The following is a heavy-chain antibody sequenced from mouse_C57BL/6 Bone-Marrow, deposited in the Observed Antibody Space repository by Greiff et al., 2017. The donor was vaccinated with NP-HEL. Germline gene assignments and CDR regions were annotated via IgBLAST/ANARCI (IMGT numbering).Heavy chain of an antibody. CDR1: GYTFTDYY. CDR2: INPYNGGT. V-gene: IGHV1-19*01. J-gene: IGHJ2*01. D-gene: IGHD2-5*01. CDR3: AREVNYSNYSFDY. Sequence: EVKLQESGPVLVKPGASVKMSCKASGYTFTDYYMNWVKQSHGKSLEWIGVINPYNGGTSYNQKFKGKATLTVDKSSSTAYMELNSLTSEDSAVYYCAREVNYSNYSFDYWGQGTTLTVSS.